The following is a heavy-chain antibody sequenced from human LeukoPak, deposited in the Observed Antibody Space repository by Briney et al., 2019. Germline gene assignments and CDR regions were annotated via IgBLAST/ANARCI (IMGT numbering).Heavy chain of an antibody. Sequence: SVKVSCKASGGTFSSYAISWVRQAPGQGLEWMGGIIPIFGTANYAQKFQGRVTITADESTSTAYMELSSLRSEDTAVYYCARHTHDYGDYAPWYYFDYWGQGTLVTVSS. D-gene: IGHD4-17*01. CDR2: IIPIFGTA. CDR1: GGTFSSYA. J-gene: IGHJ4*02. CDR3: ARHTHDYGDYAPWYYFDY. V-gene: IGHV1-69*01.